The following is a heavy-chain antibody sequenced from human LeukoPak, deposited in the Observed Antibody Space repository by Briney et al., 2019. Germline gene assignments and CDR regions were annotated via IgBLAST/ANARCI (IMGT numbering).Heavy chain of an antibody. J-gene: IGHJ4*02. CDR2: ISGSGDST. CDR1: GFTFSSYN. V-gene: IGHV3-23*01. D-gene: IGHD6-13*01. CDR3: AKRETRSWAHFDY. Sequence: GGSLRLSCAASGFTFSSYNMNWVRQAPGKGLEWVSLISGSGDSTYYADSVKGRFTISRDNSKNTLYLQMNSLRTEDTAVYFCAKRETRSWAHFDYWGQGNLVTVSS.